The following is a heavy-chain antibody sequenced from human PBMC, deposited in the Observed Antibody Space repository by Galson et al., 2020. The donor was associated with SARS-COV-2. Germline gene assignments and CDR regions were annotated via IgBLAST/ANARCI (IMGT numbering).Heavy chain of an antibody. CDR2: FDPEDGET. D-gene: IGHD6-13*01. Sequence: ASVKVSCQLSGYTLTELSMHWVRQAPGKGLEWMGGFDPEDGETIHAHTLQGTVTMTEDTSTDTAYMELSSLRSENTAVYYCATAFASPQLVRTPDDWGQGTLVTVSS. V-gene: IGHV1-24*01. J-gene: IGHJ4*02. CDR1: GYTLTELS. CDR3: ATAFASPQLVRTPDD.